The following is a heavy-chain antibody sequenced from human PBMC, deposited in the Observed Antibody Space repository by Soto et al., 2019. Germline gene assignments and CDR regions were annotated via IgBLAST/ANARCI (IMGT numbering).Heavy chain of an antibody. J-gene: IGHJ4*02. CDR2: IYYSGTT. Sequence: LSLTCPVSGGSISSGGNYWSWIRQHPGKGLEWIGYIYYSGTTYYNPSLKSRVTISVDTSKNQFSPKLSSVTAADTAVYYCARRKGHYDDYVRFDYWGQGTLVTVSS. D-gene: IGHD4-17*01. V-gene: IGHV4-31*03. CDR3: ARRKGHYDDYVRFDY. CDR1: GGSISSGGNY.